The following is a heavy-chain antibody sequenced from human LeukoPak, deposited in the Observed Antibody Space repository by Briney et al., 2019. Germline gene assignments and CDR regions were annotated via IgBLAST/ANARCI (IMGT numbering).Heavy chain of an antibody. CDR1: GYTFTSYD. D-gene: IGHD1-26*01. CDR3: ARGRGATTRVGRSYYYMDV. Sequence: ASVKVSCKASGYTFTSYDINWVRQATGQGLEWMGWMNPNSGNTGYAQKLQGRVTMTRNTSISTAYMELSSLRSEDTAVYYCARGRGATTRVGRSYYYMDVWGKGATVTISS. CDR2: MNPNSGNT. V-gene: IGHV1-8*01. J-gene: IGHJ6*03.